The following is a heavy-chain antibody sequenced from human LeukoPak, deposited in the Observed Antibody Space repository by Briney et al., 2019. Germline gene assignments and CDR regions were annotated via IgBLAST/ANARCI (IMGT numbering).Heavy chain of an antibody. V-gene: IGHV3-49*03. J-gene: IGHJ6*03. Sequence: PGGSLRLSCTASGFTFGDYAMSWFRQAPGKGLEWVGFIRSKAYGGTTEYAASVKGRFTISRDDSKSIAYLQMNSLKTEDTAVYYCTRDGSGSYYYYYYYMDVWGKGTTVTVSS. D-gene: IGHD1-26*01. CDR1: GFTFGDYA. CDR3: TRDGSGSYYYYYYYMDV. CDR2: IRSKAYGGTT.